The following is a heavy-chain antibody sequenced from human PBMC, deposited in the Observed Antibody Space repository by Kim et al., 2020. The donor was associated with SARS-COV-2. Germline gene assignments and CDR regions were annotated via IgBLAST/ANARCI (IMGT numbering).Heavy chain of an antibody. CDR3: ARQNHYYYDSSGYYSDKYYYYYGMDV. Sequence: ASVKVSCKASGYTFTSYGISWVRQAPGQGLEWMGWISAYNGNTNYAQKLQGRVTMTTDTSTSTAYMELRSLRSDDTAVYYCARQNHYYYDSSGYYSDKYYYYYGMDVWGQGTTVTVSS. CDR2: ISAYNGNT. CDR1: GYTFTSYG. J-gene: IGHJ6*02. V-gene: IGHV1-18*01. D-gene: IGHD3-22*01.